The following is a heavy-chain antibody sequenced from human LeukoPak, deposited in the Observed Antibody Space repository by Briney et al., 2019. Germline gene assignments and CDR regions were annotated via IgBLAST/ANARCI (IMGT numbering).Heavy chain of an antibody. Sequence: GGSLRLSCTASGFTFSNYWMSWVRQALGKGLEWVANIKQDGSVKYYVDSVKGRFIISRDNTKNSLYLQMDSLRAEDTAVYYCARARTDTAMFASDYWGQGTLVTVSS. CDR2: IKQDGSVK. J-gene: IGHJ4*02. CDR3: ARARTDTAMFASDY. D-gene: IGHD5-18*01. V-gene: IGHV3-7*01. CDR1: GFTFSNYW.